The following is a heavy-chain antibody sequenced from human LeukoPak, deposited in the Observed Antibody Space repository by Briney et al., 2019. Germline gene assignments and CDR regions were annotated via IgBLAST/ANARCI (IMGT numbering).Heavy chain of an antibody. CDR3: AKGATNPYYYYMDV. CDR2: IGGSRVNT. CDR1: GFIFNNFA. J-gene: IGHJ6*03. Sequence: PGGSLRLSCAASGFIFNNFAMSWVRQAPGKGLEWVSGIGGSRVNTYFADSVKGRFTISRDNSKNTLYLQMNSLKVEDTAVYYCAKGATNPYYYYMDVWGKGTTFTVSS. D-gene: IGHD5-24*01. V-gene: IGHV3-23*01.